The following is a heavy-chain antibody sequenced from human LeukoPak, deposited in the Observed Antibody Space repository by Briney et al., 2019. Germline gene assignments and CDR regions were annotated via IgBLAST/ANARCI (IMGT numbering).Heavy chain of an antibody. CDR1: GFTFSDYY. V-gene: IGHV3-11*01. Sequence: GGSLRLSCAASGFTFSDYYMSWIRPAPGKRLECVSYISSSGSTIYYADSVKGRFTISRDNAKNSLYLQMNSLRAEDTAVYYCASGPVAAYYYYYYMDVWGKGTTVTVSS. CDR3: ASGPVAAYYYYYYMDV. CDR2: ISSSGSTI. J-gene: IGHJ6*03. D-gene: IGHD6-19*01.